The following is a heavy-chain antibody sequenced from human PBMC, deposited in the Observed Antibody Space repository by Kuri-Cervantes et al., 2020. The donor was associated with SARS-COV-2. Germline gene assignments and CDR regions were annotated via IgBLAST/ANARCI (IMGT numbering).Heavy chain of an antibody. D-gene: IGHD2-21*01. J-gene: IGHJ4*02. CDR1: AFTFSSYA. CDR2: ISYDGSNK. Sequence: GESLKISCAASAFTFSSYAMHWVRQAPGKGLEWVAIISYDGSNKYYADSVKGRFTISRDNSKNTLYLQMNSLRAEDTAVYYCARDRVGVHDYWGQGTRVTVSS. CDR3: ARDRVGVHDY. V-gene: IGHV3-30-3*01.